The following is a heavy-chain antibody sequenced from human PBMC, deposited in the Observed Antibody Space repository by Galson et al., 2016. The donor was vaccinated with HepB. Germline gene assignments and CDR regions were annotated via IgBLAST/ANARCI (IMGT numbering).Heavy chain of an antibody. CDR2: ISYDGSNK. V-gene: IGHV3-30-3*01. CDR3: ARDSSPRVQLWPPAYYYYYGMDV. CDR1: GFTFSSYA. J-gene: IGHJ6*02. D-gene: IGHD5-18*01. Sequence: SLRLSCAASGFTFSSYAMHWVRQAPGKGLEWVAVISYDGSNKYYADSVKGRFTISRDNSKNTLYLQMNSLRPEDTAVYYCARDSSPRVQLWPPAYYYYYGMDVGGQGTTVTVSS.